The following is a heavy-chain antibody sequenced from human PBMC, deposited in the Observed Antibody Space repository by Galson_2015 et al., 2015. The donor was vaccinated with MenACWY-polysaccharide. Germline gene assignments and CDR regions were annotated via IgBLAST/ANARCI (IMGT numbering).Heavy chain of an antibody. V-gene: IGHV3-23*01. J-gene: IGHJ4*02. D-gene: IGHD4-11*01. CDR2: ISGSGADT. Sequence: SLRLSCAISGFTFSSYAMNWVRQVPGKGLEWVSCISGSGADTYYADSVKGRFTISRDNSKNTLYLQMNSLRAEDTAVYYCAKAFPVQKVTVLSDYWGQGTLVTVSP. CDR3: AKAFPVQKVTVLSDY. CDR1: GFTFSSYA.